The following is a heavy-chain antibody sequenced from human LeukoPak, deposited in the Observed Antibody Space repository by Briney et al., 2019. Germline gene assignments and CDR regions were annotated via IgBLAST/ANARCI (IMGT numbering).Heavy chain of an antibody. CDR3: AEGSLIAASGTLFDF. CDR2: LGWNGDII. J-gene: IGHJ4*02. D-gene: IGHD6-13*01. V-gene: IGHV3-9*01. Sequence: TGRSLRLSCAASGFTFDDYSMHWVRQSPGKGLEWLSGLGWNGDIIDYADSVKGRFTISRDNAKNSLYLQMDSLKTEDTALYYCAEGSLIAASGTLFDFWGQGTRVTVSS. CDR1: GFTFDDYS.